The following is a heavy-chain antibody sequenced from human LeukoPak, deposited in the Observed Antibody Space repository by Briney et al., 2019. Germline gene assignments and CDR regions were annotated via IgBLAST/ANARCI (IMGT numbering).Heavy chain of an antibody. D-gene: IGHD6-13*01. CDR1: GFTFSSYA. CDR2: ISGSGGST. J-gene: IGHJ4*02. V-gene: IGHV3-23*01. CDR3: AKDRDSSSWYRGYFDY. Sequence: GGSLRLSCAASGFTFSSYAMSWVRQAPGKGLEWVSAISGSGGSTYYADSVKGRFTISRDNSKNTLHLQMNSLRAEDTAVYYCAKDRDSSSWYRGYFDYWGQGTLVTVSS.